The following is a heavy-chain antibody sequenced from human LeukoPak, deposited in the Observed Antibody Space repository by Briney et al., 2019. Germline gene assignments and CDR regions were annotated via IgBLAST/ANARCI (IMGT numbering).Heavy chain of an antibody. CDR2: IYTSGST. D-gene: IGHD6-19*01. V-gene: IGHV4-4*07. Sequence: SETLSLTCTVSGGSISSYYWSWIRQPAGEGLEWIGRIYTSGSTNYNPSLKSRVTMSVDTSKNQFSLKLSSVTAADTAVYYCARLYSSGSLHYFDYWGQGTLVTVSS. J-gene: IGHJ4*02. CDR1: GGSISSYY. CDR3: ARLYSSGSLHYFDY.